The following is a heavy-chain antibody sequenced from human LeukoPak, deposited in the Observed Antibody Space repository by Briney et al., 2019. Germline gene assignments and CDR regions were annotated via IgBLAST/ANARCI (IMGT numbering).Heavy chain of an antibody. CDR3: ARGGFHHGFDI. CDR2: IDNDGSDT. J-gene: IGHJ3*02. CDR1: GFTFSSYW. V-gene: IGHV3-74*01. Sequence: GGSLRLSCAASGFTFSSYWIHWVRQAPGKELAWVSRIDNDGSDTIFADSVKGRFTLSRDNAKNTVYLQMNSLRAEDTAVYYCARGGFHHGFDIWGQGTMVTVS. D-gene: IGHD1-14*01.